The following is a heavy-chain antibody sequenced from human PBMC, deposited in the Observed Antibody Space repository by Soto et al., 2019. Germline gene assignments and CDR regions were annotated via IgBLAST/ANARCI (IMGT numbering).Heavy chain of an antibody. CDR2: IYYSGST. V-gene: IGHV4-31*03. J-gene: IGHJ6*02. D-gene: IGHD6-13*01. CDR1: GGSISSGGYY. Sequence: QVQLQESGPGLVKPSQTLSLTCTVSGGSISSGGYYWSWIRQHPGKGLEWIGYIYYSGSTYYNPSLKTRVTISVDTSKNQFSLKLSSVTAADTAVYYCARVSSCWYRGDFYYYYGMDVWGQGTTVTVSS. CDR3: ARVSSCWYRGDFYYYYGMDV.